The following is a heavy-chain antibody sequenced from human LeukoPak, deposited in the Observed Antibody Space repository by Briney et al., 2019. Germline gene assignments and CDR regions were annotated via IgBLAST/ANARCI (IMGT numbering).Heavy chain of an antibody. CDR2: ISAYNGNT. D-gene: IGHD3-9*01. CDR3: ARGRHFGLDILTGPLDY. J-gene: IGHJ4*02. V-gene: IGHV1-18*04. CDR1: GYTSTSYG. Sequence: ASVKVSCKASGYTSTSYGISWVRQAPGQGLEWMGWISAYNGNTNYAQKLQGRVTMTTDTSTSTAYMELRSLRSDDTAVYYCARGRHFGLDILTGPLDYWGQGTLVTVSS.